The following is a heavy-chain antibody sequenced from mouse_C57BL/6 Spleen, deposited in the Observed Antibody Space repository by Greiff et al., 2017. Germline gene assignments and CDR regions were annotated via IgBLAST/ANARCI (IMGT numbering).Heavy chain of an antibody. Sequence: DVKLVESGGGLVKPGGSLKLSCAASGFTFSDYGMHWVRQAPEKGLEWVAYISSGSSTIYYADTVKGRFTISRDNAKNTLFLQMTSLRSEDTAMYYCARRDYPYAMDYWGQGTSVTVSS. CDR3: ARRDYPYAMDY. D-gene: IGHD5-5*01. CDR2: ISSGSSTI. J-gene: IGHJ4*01. V-gene: IGHV5-17*01. CDR1: GFTFSDYG.